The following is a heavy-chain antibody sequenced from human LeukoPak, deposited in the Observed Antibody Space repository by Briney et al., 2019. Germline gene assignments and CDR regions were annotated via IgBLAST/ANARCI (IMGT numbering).Heavy chain of an antibody. D-gene: IGHD1-26*01. Sequence: GRSLRLSCAASGFTFSSYGMHWVRQAPGKWLEWVAVISYDGSNEYYADSVKGRFTISRDNSKNTLYLQMNSLRAEDTAIYYCAKAKWELRGAFNIWGQGTMVTVSS. CDR1: GFTFSSYG. J-gene: IGHJ3*02. V-gene: IGHV3-30*18. CDR3: AKAKWELRGAFNI. CDR2: ISYDGSNE.